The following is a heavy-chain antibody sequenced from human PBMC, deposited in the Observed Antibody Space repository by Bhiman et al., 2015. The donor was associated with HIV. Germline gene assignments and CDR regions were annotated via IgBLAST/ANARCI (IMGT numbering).Heavy chain of an antibody. CDR2: ITGASTSI. V-gene: IGHV3-21*03. CDR3: TRDEPILSATWGPFDI. D-gene: IGHD1-26*01. J-gene: IGHJ3*02. CDR1: GFTFSSYT. Sequence: EVQLMESGGGLVKPGGSLRLSCAASGFTFSSYTMNWVRQAPGEGLEWLSFITGASTSIYYADSVKGRFTISRDNAKNSLYLQMNSLRAEDTAIYYCTRDEPILSATWGPFDIWGRGTKVTVSS.